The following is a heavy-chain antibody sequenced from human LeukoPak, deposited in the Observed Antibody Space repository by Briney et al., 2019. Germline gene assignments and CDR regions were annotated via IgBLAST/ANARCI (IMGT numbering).Heavy chain of an antibody. CDR1: GYTFTSYD. D-gene: IGHD3-10*01. J-gene: IGHJ4*02. Sequence: ASVKVSCKASGYTFTSYDINWVRQATGQGLEWMGWMNPNSGNTGYAQKFQGRVTMTRNTSISTAYMELSSLRSEDTAMYYCARGGTMVRGVIMPSDYWGQGTLVTVSS. CDR2: MNPNSGNT. V-gene: IGHV1-8*01. CDR3: ARGGTMVRGVIMPSDY.